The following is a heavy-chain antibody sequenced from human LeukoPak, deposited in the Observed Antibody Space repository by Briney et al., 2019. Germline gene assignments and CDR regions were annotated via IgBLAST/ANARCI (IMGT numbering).Heavy chain of an antibody. CDR3: ARDPPRYCGGDCLPPI. CDR1: GGSISSSNW. V-gene: IGHV4-4*02. Sequence: SETLSLTCAVSGGSISSSNWWSWVRQPPGKGLEWIGEIYHSGSTNYNPSLKSRVTISVDKSKNQFSLKLSSVTAADTAVYYCARDPPRYCGGDCLPPIWGQGTMVTVSS. J-gene: IGHJ3*02. CDR2: IYHSGST. D-gene: IGHD2-21*02.